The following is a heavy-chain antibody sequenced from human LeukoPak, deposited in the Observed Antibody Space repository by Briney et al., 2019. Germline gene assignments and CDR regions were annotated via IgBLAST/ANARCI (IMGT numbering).Heavy chain of an antibody. Sequence: GESLKISWKGSGYRFTNYWLNWVRQMPGTGLEGMGKFDPSDSYTYYTPSFQGNATISVDKSISSAYVQWSSLKASDTAIYYCATPAIAGVAYGMDVWGQGTTVTVSS. V-gene: IGHV5-10-1*01. J-gene: IGHJ6*02. CDR1: GYRFTNYW. D-gene: IGHD6-13*01. CDR2: FDPSDSYT. CDR3: ATPAIAGVAYGMDV.